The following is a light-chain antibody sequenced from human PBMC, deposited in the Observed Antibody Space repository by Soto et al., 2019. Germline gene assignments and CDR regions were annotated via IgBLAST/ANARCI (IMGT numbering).Light chain of an antibody. Sequence: EIGLTQSPGTLSLSPGERATLSCRASQSVSSSYLAWYQQKPGQAPRFLIYSASSRATGIPDRFSGSGSGTDFTLTISRLEPEDFAVYYCQHYGSSPPYSFGQGTKLEIK. V-gene: IGKV3-20*01. CDR3: QHYGSSPPYS. CDR1: QSVSSSY. CDR2: SAS. J-gene: IGKJ2*03.